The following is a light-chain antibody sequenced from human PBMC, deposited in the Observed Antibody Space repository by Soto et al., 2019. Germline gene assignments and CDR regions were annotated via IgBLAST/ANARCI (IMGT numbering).Light chain of an antibody. CDR1: SSNIGSNY. CDR3: AAWDDSLSGRV. CDR2: SNN. Sequence: QSVLTQPPSASGTPGQRVTISCSGSSSNIGSNYVYWYQQLPGTAPKLLIYSNNQRPSRVPDRFSGSKSGTSASLAISGLLSEDAADYYCAAWDDSLSGRVFGGGTKLTVL. J-gene: IGLJ3*02. V-gene: IGLV1-47*02.